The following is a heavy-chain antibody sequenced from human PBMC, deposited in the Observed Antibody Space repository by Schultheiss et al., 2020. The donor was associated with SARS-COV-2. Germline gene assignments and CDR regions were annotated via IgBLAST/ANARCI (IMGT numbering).Heavy chain of an antibody. J-gene: IGHJ6*02. CDR2: IYTSGST. CDR3: ARKWGGSYSSSWYGSSRGMDV. CDR1: GFTFSSYS. V-gene: IGHV4-4*07. Sequence: ESLKISCAASGFTFSSYSMSWIRQPAGKGLEWIGRIYTSGSTNYNPSLKSRVTISVDTSKNQFSLKLSSVTAADTAVYYCARKWGGSYSSSWYGSSRGMDVWGQGTTVTVSS. D-gene: IGHD6-13*01.